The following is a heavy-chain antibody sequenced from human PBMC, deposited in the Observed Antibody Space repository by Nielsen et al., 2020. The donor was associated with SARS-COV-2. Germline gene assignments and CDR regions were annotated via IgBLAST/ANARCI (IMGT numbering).Heavy chain of an antibody. D-gene: IGHD5-24*01. CDR2: ISSGSSTI. V-gene: IGHV3-48*04. Sequence: GESLKISCAASGFTFSSYSMSWVRQAPGKGLEWISYISSGSSTIYYADSVKGRFTISRGNAKNTLYLQMNSLRAEDSAVYYCARVGTDGWGQGTLVTVSS. CDR1: GFTFSSYS. J-gene: IGHJ4*02. CDR3: ARVGTDG.